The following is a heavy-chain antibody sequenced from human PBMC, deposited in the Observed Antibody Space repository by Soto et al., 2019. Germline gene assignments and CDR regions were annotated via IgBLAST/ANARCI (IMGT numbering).Heavy chain of an antibody. V-gene: IGHV3-33*01. CDR1: GFTFSSYG. CDR2: IWYDGSNK. D-gene: IGHD3-3*01. CDR3: ARDLAQYYDFWSGYLAYYYYGMDV. J-gene: IGHJ6*02. Sequence: PGGSLRLSCAASGFTFSSYGMHWVRQAPGKGLEWVAVIWYDGSNKYYADSVKGRFTISRDNSKNTLYLQMNSLRAEDTAVYYCARDLAQYYDFWSGYLAYYYYGMDVWGQGTTVTVSS.